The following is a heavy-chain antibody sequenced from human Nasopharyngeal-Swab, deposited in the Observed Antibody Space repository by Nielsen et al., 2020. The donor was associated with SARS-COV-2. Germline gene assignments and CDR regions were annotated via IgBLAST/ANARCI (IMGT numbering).Heavy chain of an antibody. V-gene: IGHV4-39*01. J-gene: IGHJ4*02. CDR2: IYYGGSP. D-gene: IGHD6-13*01. CDR3: ATLSTSWYEYYFDY. CDR1: GGSISSSTYY. Sequence: SDTLSLTCTVSGGSISSSTYYWAWIRQPPGQALEWIGSIYYGGSPYYNPSLKSRVTISVDTSKNKFSLKLRSVPAADTAVYYCATLSTSWYEYYFDYWGQGTLVTVSS.